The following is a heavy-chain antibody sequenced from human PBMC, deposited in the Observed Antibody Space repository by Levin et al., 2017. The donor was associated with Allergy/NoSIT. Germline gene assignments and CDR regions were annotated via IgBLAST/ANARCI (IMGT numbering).Heavy chain of an antibody. CDR2: IVFDGNDQ. CDR1: GFQFSLYG. J-gene: IGHJ3*01. V-gene: IGHV3-30*18. D-gene: IGHD2-15*01. CDR3: AKRGYCSGNTCQSHDAIDV. Sequence: GGSLRLSCAASGFQFSLYGMHWVRQAPGKGLEWVALIVFDGNDQYYADSVKVRFTISRYNSKNTLYLQMSSLRENETARYYCAKRGYCSGNTCQSHDAIDVWGQGTLVIVSS.